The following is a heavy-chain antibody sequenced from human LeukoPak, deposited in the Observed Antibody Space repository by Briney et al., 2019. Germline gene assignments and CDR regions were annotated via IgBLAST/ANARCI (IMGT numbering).Heavy chain of an antibody. J-gene: IGHJ6*03. CDR2: IYYSGST. CDR3: ARSDYYYYMDV. CDR1: GGSISSSSYY. V-gene: IGHV4-39*07. Sequence: SETLSLTCTVSGGSISSSSYYWGWIRQPPGKGLEWIGSIYYSGSTYYNPSLKSRVTISVDTSKNQFSLKLSSVTAADAAVYYCARSDYYYYMDVWGKGTTVTVSS.